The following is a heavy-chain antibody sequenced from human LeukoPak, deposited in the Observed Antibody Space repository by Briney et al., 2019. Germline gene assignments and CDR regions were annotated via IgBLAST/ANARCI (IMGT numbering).Heavy chain of an antibody. CDR2: IYYSGST. CDR3: ARGQGSDWSNYYFDY. D-gene: IGHD6-19*01. Sequence: SETLSLTCTVSGASISSYYWSRIRQPPGKGLEWIGYIYYSGSTNYNPSLKSRVAISVDTSKKQFSLKLSSVTAADTAVYYCARGQGSDWSNYYFDYWGQGTLVTVSS. V-gene: IGHV4-59*01. J-gene: IGHJ4*02. CDR1: GASISSYY.